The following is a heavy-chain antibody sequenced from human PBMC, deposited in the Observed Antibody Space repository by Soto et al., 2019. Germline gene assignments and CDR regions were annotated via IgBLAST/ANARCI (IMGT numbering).Heavy chain of an antibody. V-gene: IGHV3-23*01. J-gene: IGHJ4*02. CDR2: ISGSGGTT. CDR3: AKFFVETGSNSGWPWSFRC. D-gene: IGHD6-25*01. CDR1: GFTFSNYA. Sequence: EVQLLESGGGLVQPGRSLRLSCAASGFTFSNYAMSWVRQAPGQGLDWVSAISGSGGTTYYAYSVKGRFTISRDNSKNTLFLQMNSLRAEDAAVYYCAKFFVETGSNSGWPWSFRCGGQGTLVTVSS.